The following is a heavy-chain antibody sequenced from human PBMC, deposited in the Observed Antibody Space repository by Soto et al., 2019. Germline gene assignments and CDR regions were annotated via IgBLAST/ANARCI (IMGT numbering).Heavy chain of an antibody. V-gene: IGHV4-34*01. CDR2: INHRGST. CDR1: GGSFSGYY. CDR3: ARGGDYYDSSGYYYVGYYYGMDV. D-gene: IGHD3-22*01. Sequence: QVQLQQWGAGLLKPSETLSLTCAVYGGSFSGYYWSWIRQPPGKGLEWIGEINHRGSTNYNPSLKRRVTISVDTSKNQFSLKLSSVTAADTAVYYCARGGDYYDSSGYYYVGYYYGMDVWGQGTTVTVSS. J-gene: IGHJ6*02.